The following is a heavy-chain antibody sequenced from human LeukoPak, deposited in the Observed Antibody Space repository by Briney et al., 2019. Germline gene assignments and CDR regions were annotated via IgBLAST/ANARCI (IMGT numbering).Heavy chain of an antibody. CDR2: ISGTGGST. V-gene: IGHV3-23*01. J-gene: IGHJ4*02. D-gene: IGHD2-15*01. CDR3: AKAGAVVVVAAKFFDY. Sequence: GGSLRLSCAASGFTFSSYAMSWVRQAPGKGLEWVSDISGTGGSTYYADSVKGRFTISRDNSKNTLYLQMNSLRAEDTAVYYCAKAGAVVVVAAKFFDYWGQETLVTVSS. CDR1: GFTFSSYA.